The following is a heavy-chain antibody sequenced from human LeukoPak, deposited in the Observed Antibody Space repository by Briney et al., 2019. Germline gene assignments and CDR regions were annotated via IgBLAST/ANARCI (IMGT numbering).Heavy chain of an antibody. Sequence: ASVKVSCNATGSTFTNYGINWVRQAPGQGLEWMGWISGYNGNTNYAQKLQGRVTMTTDTSTTTAYMELRSLRSDDTAMYYCARGAYGGNPDYWGQGTLVTVSS. CDR1: GSTFTNYG. J-gene: IGHJ4*02. CDR2: ISGYNGNT. D-gene: IGHD4-23*01. V-gene: IGHV1-18*01. CDR3: ARGAYGGNPDY.